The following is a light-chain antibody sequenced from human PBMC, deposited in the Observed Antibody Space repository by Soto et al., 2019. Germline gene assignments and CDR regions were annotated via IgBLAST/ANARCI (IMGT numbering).Light chain of an antibody. J-gene: IGKJ1*01. Sequence: EIAMTQSPATRSVSPGERATLSCRASQSVSSKLAWYQQKPGQAPRLLIYDASTRATGIPARFSGSGSGTEFTLTISSLQSEDFAVYYCQQFNNWPRTFGQGTKVDIK. CDR1: QSVSSK. CDR2: DAS. V-gene: IGKV3-15*01. CDR3: QQFNNWPRT.